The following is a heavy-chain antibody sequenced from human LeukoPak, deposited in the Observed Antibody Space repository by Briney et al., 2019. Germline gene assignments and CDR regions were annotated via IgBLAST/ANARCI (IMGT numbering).Heavy chain of an antibody. V-gene: IGHV4-34*01. D-gene: IGHD3-22*01. Sequence: KPSGTLSLTCAVYSESFIGYYWSWIRQPPGKGLEWIGEINHSGSTNYNPSLKSRVTISVDMSKKQFSLKLSSVTAADTAVYYCVRRRITMIVVVHNPFDYWGQGTLVTVSS. CDR1: SESFIGYY. J-gene: IGHJ4*02. CDR3: VRRRITMIVVVHNPFDY. CDR2: INHSGST.